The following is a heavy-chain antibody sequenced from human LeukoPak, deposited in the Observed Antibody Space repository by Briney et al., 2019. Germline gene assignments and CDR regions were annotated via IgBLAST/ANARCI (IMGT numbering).Heavy chain of an antibody. D-gene: IGHD2-2*01. CDR1: GFTFSGSA. CDR2: IRSKPNSYAT. V-gene: IGHV3-73*01. Sequence: GGSLRLSCAASGFTFSGSAMHWVRQASGKGLEWLGRIRSKPNSYATAYAASVKGRFTLSRDDSKSPAYLQMDSLKIEDTAVYYCSSPCSSTNCYLFYWGQGTLVTVSS. J-gene: IGHJ4*02. CDR3: SSPCSSTNCYLFY.